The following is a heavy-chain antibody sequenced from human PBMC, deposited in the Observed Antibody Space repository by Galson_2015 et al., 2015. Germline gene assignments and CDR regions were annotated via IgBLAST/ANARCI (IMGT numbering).Heavy chain of an antibody. CDR2: ISYDGSNK. CDR1: GFTFSSYA. J-gene: IGHJ6*03. D-gene: IGHD5-12*01. V-gene: IGHV3-30*01. CDR3: ARDGGGYDGADYYYYMDV. Sequence: SLRLSCAASGFTFSSYAMHWVRQAPGKGLEWVAVISYDGSNKYYADSVKGRFTISRDNSKNTLYLQMNSLRAEDTAVYYCARDGGGYDGADYYYYMDVWGKGTTVTVSS.